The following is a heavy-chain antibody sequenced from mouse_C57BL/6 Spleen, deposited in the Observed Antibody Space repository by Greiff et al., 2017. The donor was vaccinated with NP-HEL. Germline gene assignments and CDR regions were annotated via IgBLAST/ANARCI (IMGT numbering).Heavy chain of an antibody. CDR1: GFTFSDYY. V-gene: IGHV5-16*01. D-gene: IGHD2-1*01. CDR3: ARDRGNYGYAMDY. CDR2: INYDGSST. J-gene: IGHJ4*01. Sequence: DVKLVESEGGLVQPGSSMKLSCTASGFTFSDYYMAWVRQVPEKGLEWVANINYDGSSTYYLDSLKSRFIISRDNAKNILYLQMSSLKSEDTATYYCARDRGNYGYAMDYWGQGTSVTVSS.